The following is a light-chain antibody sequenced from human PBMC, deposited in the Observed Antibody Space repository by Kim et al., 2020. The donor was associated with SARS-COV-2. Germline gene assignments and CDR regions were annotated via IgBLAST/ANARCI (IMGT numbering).Light chain of an antibody. J-gene: IGLJ1*01. V-gene: IGLV2-8*01. CDR2: DVN. Sequence: QSVTLPCTGTSGDLCSDNHVSWYQQHPDKAPKLLIYDVNKRPSGIPDRFSGSKSGNTASLTVSGLQADDDADYYCTSYTAGTTFYVFGTGTKVTVL. CDR3: TSYTAGTTFYV. CDR1: SGDLCSDNH.